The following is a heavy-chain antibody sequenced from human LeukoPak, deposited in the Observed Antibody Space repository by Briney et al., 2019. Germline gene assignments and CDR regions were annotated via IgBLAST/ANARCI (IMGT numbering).Heavy chain of an antibody. CDR3: ARRGLHYDFWSGYSYQYFDY. J-gene: IGHJ4*02. V-gene: IGHV4-34*01. CDR2: INHSGST. CDR1: GGSFSGYY. Sequence: SETLSLTCAVYGGSFSGYYWSWIRQHPGKGLEWIGEINHSGSTNYNPSLKSRVTISVDTSKNQFSLKLSSVTAADTAVYYCARRGLHYDFWSGYSYQYFDYWGQGTLVTVSS. D-gene: IGHD3-3*01.